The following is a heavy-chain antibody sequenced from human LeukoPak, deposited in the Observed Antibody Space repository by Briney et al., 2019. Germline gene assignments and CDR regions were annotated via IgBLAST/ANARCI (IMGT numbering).Heavy chain of an antibody. CDR1: GFTVSSNF. CDR2: IYSGGTT. J-gene: IGHJ3*01. V-gene: IGHV3-53*01. CDR3: ATEKIPDEHRGAFDV. Sequence: GGFLRLSCAASGFTVSSNFMSWVRQVPGKGLEWVSAIYSGGTTHYAESVKGRFTISRDNSKNTLYLQMNSLRVEDTAVYYCATEKIPDEHRGAFDVWGQGTMVTVSS. D-gene: IGHD2-21*01.